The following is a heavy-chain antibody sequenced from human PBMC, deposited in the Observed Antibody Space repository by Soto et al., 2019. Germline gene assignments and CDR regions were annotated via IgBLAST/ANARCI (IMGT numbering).Heavy chain of an antibody. V-gene: IGHV2-26*01. D-gene: IGHD3-10*01. CDR1: GFSLSNARMG. J-gene: IGHJ4*02. Sequence: QVTLKESGPVLVKPTETLTLTCTVSGFSLSNARMGVSWIRQPPRKALEWLAHIFSNDEKSYSTSLKSRLTISKDTSKSQVVLTMTNMDPVDTATYYCARIRNLYYYGSGSYYFDYWGQGTLVTVSS. CDR3: ARIRNLYYYGSGSYYFDY. CDR2: IFSNDEK.